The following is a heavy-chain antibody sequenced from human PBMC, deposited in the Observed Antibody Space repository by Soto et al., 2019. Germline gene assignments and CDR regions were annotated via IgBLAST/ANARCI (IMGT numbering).Heavy chain of an antibody. V-gene: IGHV4-34*01. D-gene: IGHD1-20*01. CDR3: ARGPSAHITHYYYYYYGMDV. CDR2: INHSGST. CDR1: GGSFSGYC. Sequence: SETLSLTCAVYGGSFSGYCWSWIRQPPGKGLEWIGEINHSGSTNYNPSLKSRVTISVDTSKNQFSLKLSSVTAADTAVYYCARGPSAHITHYYYYYYGMDVWGQGTTVTVSS. J-gene: IGHJ6*02.